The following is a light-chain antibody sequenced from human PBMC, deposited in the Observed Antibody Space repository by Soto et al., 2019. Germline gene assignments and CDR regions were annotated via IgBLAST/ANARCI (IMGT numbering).Light chain of an antibody. J-gene: IGKJ1*01. V-gene: IGKV1-5*03. CDR3: QQYNSNSRA. Sequence: DIQMTQSPSTLSASIGDRVTITCRASQSISIWLAWYQQKPGKAPKLLIHKASSLESGVPARFSGSGSGTEFTLTISSLQPDDFASYYCQQYNSNSRAFGQGTKVEIK. CDR1: QSISIW. CDR2: KAS.